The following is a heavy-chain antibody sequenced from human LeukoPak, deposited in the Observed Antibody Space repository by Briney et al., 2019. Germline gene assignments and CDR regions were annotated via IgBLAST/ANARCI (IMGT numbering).Heavy chain of an antibody. CDR1: GFIFSNYA. J-gene: IGHJ3*02. Sequence: GGSLRLSCAASGFIFSNYALMWLRQSPGKGLEWVSAIRGSGGGTFYADSVKGRFTISRDNSKNTLYLQMNGLGAEDTAVYYCARDPNGDYIGAFDMWGRGTLVTVSS. D-gene: IGHD4-17*01. CDR2: IRGSGGGT. V-gene: IGHV3-23*01. CDR3: ARDPNGDYIGAFDM.